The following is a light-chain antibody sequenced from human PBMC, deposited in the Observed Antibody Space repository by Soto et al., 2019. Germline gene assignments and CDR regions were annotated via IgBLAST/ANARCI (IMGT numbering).Light chain of an antibody. CDR2: KGS. Sequence: DIQMTQSPFTLSASVGDRVTITCRASQSISMSLAWHQQKPGKAPKPLLYKGSTLESGAPSRFSGSGSGTSFTLTISSLEPDDFATYYFKQYRYFPWPFGQGNKVEI. CDR3: KQYRYFPWP. V-gene: IGKV1-5*03. J-gene: IGKJ1*01. CDR1: QSISMS.